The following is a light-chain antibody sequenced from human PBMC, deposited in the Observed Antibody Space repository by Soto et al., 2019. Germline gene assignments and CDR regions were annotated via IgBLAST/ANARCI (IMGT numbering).Light chain of an antibody. CDR1: QGISSY. Sequence: DIQLTQSPSFLSASVGDRVTITCRASQGISSYLAWYQQKPGKAPKLLIYAASTLQSGVPSRFSGSGSGTDFTLTISSLQPEDFATYYCQQNYNTPWTFGRGTKVDIK. J-gene: IGKJ1*01. CDR3: QQNYNTPWT. V-gene: IGKV1-39*01. CDR2: AAS.